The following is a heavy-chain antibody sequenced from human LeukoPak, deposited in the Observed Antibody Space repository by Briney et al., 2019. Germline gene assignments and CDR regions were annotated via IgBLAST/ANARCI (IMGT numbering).Heavy chain of an antibody. Sequence: PGGSLRLSCAASGFTFTNYAMSWVRQAPGKGLEWVSAISHSGNHTYYADSVKGRFTVSRDNSKSLLYLQMSGLRAEDTAVYYCARGPSGYHNTGGQGTLVTVSS. CDR3: ARGPSGYHNT. V-gene: IGHV3-23*01. CDR2: ISHSGNHT. CDR1: GFTFTNYA. D-gene: IGHD5-12*01. J-gene: IGHJ4*02.